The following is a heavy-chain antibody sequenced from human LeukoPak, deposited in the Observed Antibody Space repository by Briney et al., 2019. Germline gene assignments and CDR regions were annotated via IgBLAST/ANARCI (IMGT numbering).Heavy chain of an antibody. CDR1: GFTFTDYY. V-gene: IGHV1-2*02. J-gene: IGHJ4*02. Sequence: ASVKVSCKASGFTFTDYYIHWVRQAPGQGLEWMGWINPKSGGTNYAQKFQGRVTMTRDTSISTAYMDLTRLRSDDTAVYYCARPAKPMTTIFIYFDYWGQGTLVTVSS. CDR3: ARPAKPMTTIFIYFDY. D-gene: IGHD5-24*01. CDR2: INPKSGGT.